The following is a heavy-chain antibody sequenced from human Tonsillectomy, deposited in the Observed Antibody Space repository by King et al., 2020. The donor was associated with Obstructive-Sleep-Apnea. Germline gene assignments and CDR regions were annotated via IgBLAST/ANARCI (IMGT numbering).Heavy chain of an antibody. D-gene: IGHD6-13*01. CDR2: ISYDGSNK. Sequence: QLVQSGGGVVQPGRSLRLSCAASGFTFSSYGMHWVRQAPGKGLEWVAVISYDGSNKHYADSVKGRFTISRDNSKNTLYLQMNSLRAEDTAVYYCAKDFSAAATPLSYLYYGMDVWAKGPRSPSP. V-gene: IGHV3-30*18. J-gene: IGHJ6*02. CDR3: AKDFSAAATPLSYLYYGMDV. CDR1: GFTFSSYG.